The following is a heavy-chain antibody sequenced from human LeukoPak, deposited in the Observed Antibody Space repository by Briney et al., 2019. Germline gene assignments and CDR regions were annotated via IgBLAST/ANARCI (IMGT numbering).Heavy chain of an antibody. J-gene: IGHJ5*02. CDR1: GGTFSSYA. CDR3: ARSGGEVGAQEFDP. D-gene: IGHD1-26*01. CDR2: IIPIFGTA. Sequence: SVKVSRKASGGTFSSYAISWVRQAPGQGLGWMGGIIPIFGTANYAQKFQGRVTITADESTSTAYMELSSLRSEDTAVYYCARSGGEVGAQEFDPWGQGTLVTVSS. V-gene: IGHV1-69*13.